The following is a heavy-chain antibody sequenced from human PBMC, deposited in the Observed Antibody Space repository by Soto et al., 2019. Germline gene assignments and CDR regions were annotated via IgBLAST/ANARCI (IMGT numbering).Heavy chain of an antibody. CDR2: IIPIFGTP. Sequence: QVQLVQSGAEVKKPGSSVKVSCKASGGTFSSYAISWVRQAPGQGLEWMGGIIPIFGTPNYAQKFQGRVTFAAAESTRTAFMELSSLRSEDTAVYSCARNGGDGYGHWGQGTLVTVSS. V-gene: IGHV1-69*12. CDR3: ARNGGDGYGH. CDR1: GGTFSSYA. J-gene: IGHJ4*02. D-gene: IGHD5-12*01.